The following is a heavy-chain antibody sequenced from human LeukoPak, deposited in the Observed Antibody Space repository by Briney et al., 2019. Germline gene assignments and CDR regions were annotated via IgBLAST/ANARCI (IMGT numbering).Heavy chain of an antibody. Sequence: GXXLRLSCAASGFTFSSYAMSWVRQAPGKGLEWVSAISGSGGSTYYADSVKGRFTISRDNSKSTLYLQMNSLRAEDTAVYYCAQRGGSGYEGFDYWGQGTLVTVSS. J-gene: IGHJ4*02. CDR1: GFTFSSYA. V-gene: IGHV3-23*01. CDR2: ISGSGGST. D-gene: IGHD5-12*01. CDR3: AQRGGSGYEGFDY.